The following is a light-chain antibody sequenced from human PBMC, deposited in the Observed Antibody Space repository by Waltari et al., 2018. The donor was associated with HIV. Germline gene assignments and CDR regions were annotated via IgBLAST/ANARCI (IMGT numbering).Light chain of an antibody. CDR1: SSAVGGYNF. CDR2: DVT. J-gene: IGLJ3*02. V-gene: IGLV2-14*03. CDR3: ESYTSTSVWV. Sequence: QSALTQPASVSGSPGQSIPISCTGSSSAVGGYNFVSWYQQHPGNAPRVLIYDVTTRPSGVSDRFSGSSSGDTASLTISGLQPEDEADYYCESYTSTSVWVFGGGTRLTVL.